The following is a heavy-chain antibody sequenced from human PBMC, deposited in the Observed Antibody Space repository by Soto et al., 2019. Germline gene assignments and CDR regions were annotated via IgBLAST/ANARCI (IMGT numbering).Heavy chain of an antibody. CDR3: ARKGAAASYAHYYMDV. D-gene: IGHD6-13*01. Sequence: QVQLQESGPGLVKPSETLSLTCTVSGGSITPYYWSWIRQPPGKGLDWIGYVYYSGNTNYNPSLESRVTISVATSRKQFSLNLTSATAADTAVYYCARKGAAASYAHYYMDVWGRGTTVTVSS. CDR2: VYYSGNT. V-gene: IGHV4-59*01. J-gene: IGHJ6*03. CDR1: GGSITPYY.